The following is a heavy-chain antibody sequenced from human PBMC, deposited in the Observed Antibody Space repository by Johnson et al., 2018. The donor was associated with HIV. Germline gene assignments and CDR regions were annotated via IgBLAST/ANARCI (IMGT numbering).Heavy chain of an antibody. V-gene: IGHV3-9*01. Sequence: VQLVESGGGLVQPGRSLRLSCAASGFTFDDYAMHWVRQAPGKGLGWVSGISWNSGSIGYAASVKGRFTISRDNSKNTLYLQMNSLRAEDTALYYCAKDLGDAVGDTHDAFDIWGQGTMVTVSS. CDR3: AKDLGDAVGDTHDAFDI. J-gene: IGHJ3*02. CDR2: ISWNSGSI. D-gene: IGHD1-26*01. CDR1: GFTFDDYA.